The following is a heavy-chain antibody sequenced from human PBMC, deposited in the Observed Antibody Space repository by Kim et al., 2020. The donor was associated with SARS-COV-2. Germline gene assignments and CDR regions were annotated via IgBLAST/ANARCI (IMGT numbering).Heavy chain of an antibody. Sequence: GGSLRLSCTVSGFMFSNFPMSWVRQGPGKGLEWVSGISGTTEYTYYADSVKGRFTISRDNSKNTLHLQMNILIAEDTAIYYCAQGLAAHDYWVQRTMVTV. V-gene: IGHV3-23*01. J-gene: IGHJ4*02. CDR3: AQGLAAHDY. CDR1: GFMFSNFP. CDR2: ISGTTEYT. D-gene: IGHD2-15*01.